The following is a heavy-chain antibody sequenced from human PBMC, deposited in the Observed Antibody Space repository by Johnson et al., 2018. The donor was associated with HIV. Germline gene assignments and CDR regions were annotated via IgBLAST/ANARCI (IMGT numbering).Heavy chain of an antibody. Sequence: QVQLVESGGVVVQPGRSLRLSCAASGFTFSSYGMHWVRQAPGKGLEWVAVISYDGSNKYYADSVKGRFTISSDNSKNTLYRQMNSLRAEYTAVYYCARRNAGGAFDIWGQGTMVTVSS. J-gene: IGHJ3*02. D-gene: IGHD2-2*01. CDR2: ISYDGSNK. CDR3: ARRNAGGAFDI. V-gene: IGHV3-30*03. CDR1: GFTFSSYG.